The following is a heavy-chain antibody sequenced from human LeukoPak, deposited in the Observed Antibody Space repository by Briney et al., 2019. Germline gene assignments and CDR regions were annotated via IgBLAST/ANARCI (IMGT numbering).Heavy chain of an antibody. J-gene: IGHJ3*02. V-gene: IGHV3-73*01. CDR1: GFTFSGSA. CDR2: IRSKANSYAT. D-gene: IGHD4-17*01. CDR3: TIDYGDYVGAFDI. Sequence: GGSLKLSCAASGFTFSGSAMHWVRQASGKGLEWVGRIRSKANSYATAYAASVKGRFTISRDDSKNTAYLQMNSLKTADTAVYYCTIDYGDYVGAFDIWGQGTMVTVSS.